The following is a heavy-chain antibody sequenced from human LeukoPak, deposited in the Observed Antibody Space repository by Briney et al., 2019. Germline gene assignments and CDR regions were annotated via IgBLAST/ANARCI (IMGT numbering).Heavy chain of an antibody. V-gene: IGHV3-23*01. D-gene: IGHD6-13*01. J-gene: IGHJ4*02. CDR2: ISGGGGST. CDR3: ANSDGYSSSYETGRNY. CDR1: GFTFSNYA. Sequence: GGSLRLSCAASGFTFSNYAMNWVRQAPGKGLEWVSAISGGGGSTYYADSVKGRFTISRDNSKNTLYLQMNSLRAEDTAVYYCANSDGYSSSYETGRNYWGQGTLVTVSA.